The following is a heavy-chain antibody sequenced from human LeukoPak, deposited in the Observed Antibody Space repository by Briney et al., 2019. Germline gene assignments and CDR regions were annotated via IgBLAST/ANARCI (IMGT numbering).Heavy chain of an antibody. CDR3: ARRPGRTYYYYGMDV. V-gene: IGHV1-18*01. CDR1: GYTFTSYG. Sequence: ASVKVSRKASGYTFTSYGISWVRQAPGQGLEWMGWISAYNGNTNYAQKLQGRVTMTTDTSTSTAYMELRSLRSDDTAVYYCARRPGRTYYYYGMDVWGQGTTVTVSS. J-gene: IGHJ6*02. D-gene: IGHD1/OR15-1a*01. CDR2: ISAYNGNT.